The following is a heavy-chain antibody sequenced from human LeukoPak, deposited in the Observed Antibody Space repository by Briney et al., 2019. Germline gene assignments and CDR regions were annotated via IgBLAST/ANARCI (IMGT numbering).Heavy chain of an antibody. CDR2: IRSSGTTI. V-gene: IGHV3-11*04. CDR1: GFTFSDYY. J-gene: IGHJ4*02. D-gene: IGHD6-19*01. Sequence: GGSLRLSCVASGFTFSDYYMSWIPQAPAKGLEWVSYIRSSGTTIHYADSVKGRFTISRDNAKNSLYLQMNSLRAEDTAALYCARDIEAVTDAFDYWGQGTLVTASS. CDR3: ARDIEAVTDAFDY.